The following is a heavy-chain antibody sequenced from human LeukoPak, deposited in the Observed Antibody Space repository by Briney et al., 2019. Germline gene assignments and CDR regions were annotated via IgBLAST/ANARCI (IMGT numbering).Heavy chain of an antibody. D-gene: IGHD3-10*01. V-gene: IGHV3-23*01. CDR1: GITLNNYG. Sequence: GGSLRLSCAVSGITLNNYGMTWVRQAPGKGLEWVAGISDRGGSTKYADSVKGRFTISRDSPKNTLYLQMNSLRAEDTAVYFCAKRGVVVRVILVGFHKEAYYFESWGQGALVTVSS. J-gene: IGHJ4*02. CDR2: ISDRGGST. CDR3: AKRGVVVRVILVGFHKEAYYFES.